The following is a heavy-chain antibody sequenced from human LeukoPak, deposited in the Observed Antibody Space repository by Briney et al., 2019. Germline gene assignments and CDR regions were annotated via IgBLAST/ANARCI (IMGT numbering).Heavy chain of an antibody. CDR1: GFTFSSYD. Sequence: GGSLRLSCAASGFTFSSYDMHWVRQATGKGLEWVSAIGTAGDTYYPGSVKGRFTISRENAKNSLYLQMNSLRAGDTAVYYCTRKKYYYGSGSPSQYFDLWGRGTLVTASS. V-gene: IGHV3-13*01. J-gene: IGHJ2*01. CDR3: TRKKYYYGSGSPSQYFDL. CDR2: IGTAGDT. D-gene: IGHD3-10*01.